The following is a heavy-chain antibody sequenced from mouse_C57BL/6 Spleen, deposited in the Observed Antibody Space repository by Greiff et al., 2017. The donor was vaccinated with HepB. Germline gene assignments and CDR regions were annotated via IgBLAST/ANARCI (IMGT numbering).Heavy chain of an antibody. CDR1: GYAFSSYW. CDR2: IYPGDGDT. V-gene: IGHV1-80*01. D-gene: IGHD2-5*01. CDR3: ARWEGVYSNYDAMDY. Sequence: QVQLKQSGAELVKPGASVKISCKASGYAFSSYWMNWVKQRPGKGLEWIGQIYPGDGDTNYNGKFKGKATLTADKSSSTAYMQLSSLTSEDSAVYFCARWEGVYSNYDAMDYWGQGTSVTVSS. J-gene: IGHJ4*01.